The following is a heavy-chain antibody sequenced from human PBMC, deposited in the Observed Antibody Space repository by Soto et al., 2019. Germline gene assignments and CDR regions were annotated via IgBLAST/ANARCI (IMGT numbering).Heavy chain of an antibody. J-gene: IGHJ6*02. CDR2: IYYSGNT. Sequence: ETLSLTCSVSSASLSSSTYYWSWIRQPPGRGPEWIGSIYYSGNTYYKPSLKSRVSISIDTSRNQFSLKLTSVTAADTGVYYCARDTTGGSFYYYYYGMDVWGQGTTV. CDR3: ARDTTGGSFYYYYYGMDV. CDR1: SASLSSSTYY. D-gene: IGHD1-26*01. V-gene: IGHV4-39*02.